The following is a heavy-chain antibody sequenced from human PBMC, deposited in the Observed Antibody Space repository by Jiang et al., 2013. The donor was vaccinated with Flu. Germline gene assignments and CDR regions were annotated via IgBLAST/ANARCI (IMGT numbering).Heavy chain of an antibody. CDR2: IIPILGRT. CDR1: GATFNNYG. Sequence: GAEVKKPGSSVKVSCRSSGATFNNYGINWVRQAPGQGLEWMGRIIPILGRTNYAQKFQGRVTIIADKSTSTGYMELSSLRSEDTAVYYCAREGLDGSTGPYEAFDIWGQGTMVTVSS. CDR3: AREGLDGSTGPYEAFDI. D-gene: IGHD5-24*01. V-gene: IGHV1-69*04. J-gene: IGHJ3*02.